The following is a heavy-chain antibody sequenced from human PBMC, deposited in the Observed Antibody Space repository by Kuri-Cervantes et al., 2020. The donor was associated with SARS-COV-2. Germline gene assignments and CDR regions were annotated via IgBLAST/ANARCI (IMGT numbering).Heavy chain of an antibody. J-gene: IGHJ4*02. CDR2: IKSKTDGGTT. V-gene: IGHV3-15*01. D-gene: IGHD3-22*01. Sequence: GGSLRLSCAASGFTFSNAWMSWVRQAPGKGLEWVGRIKSKTDGGTTDYAAPVKGRFTISRDDSKNTLYLQMNSLKTEDTAVYYCTTELRYYYDSSGYQFDYWGQGTRVTVSS. CDR3: TTELRYYYDSSGYQFDY. CDR1: GFTFSNAW.